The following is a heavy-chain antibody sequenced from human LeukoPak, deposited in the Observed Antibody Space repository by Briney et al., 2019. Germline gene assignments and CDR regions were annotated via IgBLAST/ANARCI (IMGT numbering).Heavy chain of an antibody. CDR1: GGSFSGYY. V-gene: IGHV4-34*01. D-gene: IGHD5-12*01. J-gene: IGHJ4*02. CDR3: ARVRYSGSPDY. Sequence: SETLSLTCAVYGGSFSGYYWSWIRQPPGKGLEWIGEINHSGSTNYNPSLKSRVTISVDTSKNQFSLKLSSVTAADTAVYYCARVRYSGSPDYWGQGTLVTVSS. CDR2: INHSGST.